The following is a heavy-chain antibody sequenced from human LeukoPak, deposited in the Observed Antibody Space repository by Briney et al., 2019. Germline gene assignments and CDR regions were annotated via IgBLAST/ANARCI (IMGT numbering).Heavy chain of an antibody. CDR2: IYYSGST. Sequence: SQTPYLLRTVSGGYIGSVGYCWIWIRQHPGKGLEWIGYIYYSGSTYYNPSLKSRVTISVDTSKNQFSLKLSSVTAADTAVYYCARDEGAAAGASYGMDVWGQGTTVTVSS. D-gene: IGHD6-13*01. CDR3: ARDEGAAAGASYGMDV. V-gene: IGHV4-31*02. CDR1: GGYIGSVGYC. J-gene: IGHJ6*02.